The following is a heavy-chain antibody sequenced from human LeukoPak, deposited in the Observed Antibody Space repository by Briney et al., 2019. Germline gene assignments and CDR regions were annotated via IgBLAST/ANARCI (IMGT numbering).Heavy chain of an antibody. CDR3: ARSLDIRRGGVYYGMDV. D-gene: IGHD3-16*01. V-gene: IGHV3-21*01. J-gene: IGHJ6*02. CDR1: GFTFSSYS. Sequence: GGSLRLSCAASGFTFSSYSMNWVRQAPGKGLEWVSSISSSSSYIYYADSVKGRFTISRDNAKNSLYLQMNSLRAEDTAVYYCARSLDIRRGGVYYGMDVWGQGTTVTVSS. CDR2: ISSSSSYI.